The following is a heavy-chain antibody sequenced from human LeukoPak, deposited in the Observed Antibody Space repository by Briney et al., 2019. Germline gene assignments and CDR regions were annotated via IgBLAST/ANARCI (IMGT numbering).Heavy chain of an antibody. Sequence: SETLSLTCAVYGGSFSGYYWSWIRQPPGKGLEWIGEINHSGSTNYNPSLKSRLTMSVDTSKNYFSLRLRSVTAADTAFYYCARHQKLVPFDYWGQGTLVTVSS. CDR2: INHSGST. V-gene: IGHV4-34*01. D-gene: IGHD6-13*01. CDR3: ARHQKLVPFDY. J-gene: IGHJ4*02. CDR1: GGSFSGYY.